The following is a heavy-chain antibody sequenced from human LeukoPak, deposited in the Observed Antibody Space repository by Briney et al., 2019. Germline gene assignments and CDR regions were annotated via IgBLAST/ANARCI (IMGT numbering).Heavy chain of an antibody. CDR1: AGSISSVDYY. Sequence: SETLSLTCTASAGSISSVDYYWNWIHQPPGKGLEWIGTIHINGNNYYSASLQSRVTISRDTSKNQSSLQLSSVTAADTAVYFCGRRHYGVGFEIWGQGTKVTVSS. D-gene: IGHD2-8*01. CDR2: IHINGNN. J-gene: IGHJ3*02. V-gene: IGHV4-39*07. CDR3: GRRHYGVGFEI.